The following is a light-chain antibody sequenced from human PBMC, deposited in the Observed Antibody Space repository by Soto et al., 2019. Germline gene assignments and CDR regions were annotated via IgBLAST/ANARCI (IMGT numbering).Light chain of an antibody. CDR3: QPYASALT. Sequence: EMALTQSPGSLSLSLGERATLSCRASQSVDSAFFARYQQKPGQPPRLVMDGAFRRATGIPDRFSGSGAGTDFTLTISRLESEDFAVYYCQPYASALTFGQGPKVEI. J-gene: IGKJ1*01. CDR2: GAF. V-gene: IGKV3-20*01. CDR1: QSVDSAF.